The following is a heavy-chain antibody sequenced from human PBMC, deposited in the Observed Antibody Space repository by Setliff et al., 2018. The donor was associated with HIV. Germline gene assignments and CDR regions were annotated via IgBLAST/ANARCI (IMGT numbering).Heavy chain of an antibody. J-gene: IGHJ5*02. D-gene: IGHD3-22*01. CDR2: IYTSRGT. V-gene: IGHV4-4*09. CDR3: ARDRQGAGYYYL. Sequence: NPSETLSLTCAVSGGSISGYHWNWLRQTPGKGLEWIGYIYTSRGTNYNHSLRTRVIISVDTSKNQFSLKLSSVTAADTAVYYCARDRQGAGYYYLWGQGTLVTVSS. CDR1: GGSISGYH.